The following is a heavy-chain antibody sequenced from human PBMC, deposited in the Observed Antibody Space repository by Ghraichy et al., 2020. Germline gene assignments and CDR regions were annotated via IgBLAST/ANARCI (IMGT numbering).Heavy chain of an antibody. D-gene: IGHD2-15*01. CDR1: GFTFSSYA. Sequence: LSLTCAASGFTFSSYAMNWVRQAPGKGLEWVSAISGSGGSTYYADSVKGRFTISRDNSKNTLYLQMNSLRAEDTAVYYCAKDLSVSGPLYYFDYWGQGTLVTVSS. J-gene: IGHJ4*02. CDR2: ISGSGGST. V-gene: IGHV3-23*01. CDR3: AKDLSVSGPLYYFDY.